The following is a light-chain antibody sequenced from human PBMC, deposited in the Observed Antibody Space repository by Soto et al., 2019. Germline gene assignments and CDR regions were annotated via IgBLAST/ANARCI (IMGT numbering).Light chain of an antibody. V-gene: IGLV2-8*01. J-gene: IGLJ1*01. CDR1: SSDVGGYSS. CDR3: ISYAGSNNYV. CDR2: EVS. Sequence: QSVLTPPPSASGAPGQSVTISCTGTSSDVGGYSSVAWFQHHPGKAPKLMIYEVSKRPSGVPDRFSGSKSGNTASLTVSGLQAEDEADYYCISYAGSNNYVFGTETKVTVL.